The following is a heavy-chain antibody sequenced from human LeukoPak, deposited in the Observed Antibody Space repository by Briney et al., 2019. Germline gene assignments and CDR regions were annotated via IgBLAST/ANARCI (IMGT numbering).Heavy chain of an antibody. Sequence: ASVKVSCKASGYTFTGYYMHWVRQAPGQGLEWMGWINPNSGGTNYAQKFQGRVTMTRDTSISTAYMELSRPRSDDTAVYYCARDIGAYYYDSSGYYYDYWGQGTLVTVSS. CDR2: INPNSGGT. CDR3: ARDIGAYYYDSSGYYYDY. J-gene: IGHJ4*02. V-gene: IGHV1-2*02. D-gene: IGHD3-22*01. CDR1: GYTFTGYY.